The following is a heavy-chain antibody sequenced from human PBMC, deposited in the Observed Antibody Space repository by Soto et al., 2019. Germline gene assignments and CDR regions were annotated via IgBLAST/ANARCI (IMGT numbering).Heavy chain of an antibody. V-gene: IGHV3-48*03. Sequence: PGGSLRLSCAGSGFPFSTYEMNWVRQAPGKGLEWIAHITTSGSDMNYADSVKGRFTISRDNSKSSVFLQMNSLRVEDTAIYYCVRERVFYDMTGKEEWGKGTQVTVSA. D-gene: IGHD3-9*01. CDR2: ITTSGSDM. CDR1: GFPFSTYE. J-gene: IGHJ4*02. CDR3: VRERVFYDMTGKEE.